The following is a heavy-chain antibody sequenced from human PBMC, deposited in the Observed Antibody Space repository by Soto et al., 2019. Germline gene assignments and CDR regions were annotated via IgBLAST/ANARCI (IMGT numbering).Heavy chain of an antibody. CDR3: ANSVDTAMVPKSAYYGMDF. V-gene: IGHV3-33*06. CDR1: GFTFSSYG. D-gene: IGHD5-18*01. J-gene: IGHJ6*02. Sequence: PGGSLRLSCAASGFTFSSYGMHWVRQAPGKGLEWVAVIWYDGSNKYYADSVKGRFTISRDNSKNTLYLQMNSLRAEDTAVYCCANSVDTAMVPKSAYYGMDFWGQGTTVTVPS. CDR2: IWYDGSNK.